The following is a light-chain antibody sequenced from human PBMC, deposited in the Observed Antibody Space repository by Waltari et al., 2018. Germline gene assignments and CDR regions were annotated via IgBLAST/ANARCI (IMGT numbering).Light chain of an antibody. CDR2: FNSDGCQ. CDR3: QTGGHGTWV. V-gene: IGLV4-69*01. CDR1: TGHSRNV. J-gene: IGLJ3*02. Sequence: LVLPQSPSASASLGAPVKLTRTPSTGHSRNVIAWLKLRPGKGPRNLMKFNSDGCQRKGDDIPDLFSATTAGTEYYLTISSLPSEDETYYYCQTGGHGTWVFGGGTKLTVL.